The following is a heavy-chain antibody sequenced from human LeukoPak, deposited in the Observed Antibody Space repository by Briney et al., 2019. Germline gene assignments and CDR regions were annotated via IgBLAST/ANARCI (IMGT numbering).Heavy chain of an antibody. CDR1: GGSISTYY. Sequence: SETLSLTCTVSGGSISTYYWGWIRQPPGKGLEWIGTHSHSGSTYYNPSLKSRVTISVDTSKNQFSLKLSSVTAADTAVYYCARTRPAGKAFDIWGQGTMVTVSS. J-gene: IGHJ3*02. V-gene: IGHV4-59*08. D-gene: IGHD6-13*01. CDR3: ARTRPAGKAFDI. CDR2: HSHSGST.